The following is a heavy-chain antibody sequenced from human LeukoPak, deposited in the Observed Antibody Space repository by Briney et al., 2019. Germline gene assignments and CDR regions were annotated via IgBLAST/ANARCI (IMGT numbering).Heavy chain of an antibody. CDR1: GGTFSSYT. CDR3: ARGRSGPIDY. CDR2: INPNSGGT. D-gene: IGHD3-3*01. J-gene: IGHJ4*02. V-gene: IGHV1-2*02. Sequence: ASVKVSCKASGGTFSSYTISWVRQAPGQGLEWMGWINPNSGGTNYAQKFQGRVTMTRDTSISTAYMELSRLRSDDTAVYYCARGRSGPIDYWGQGTLVTVSS.